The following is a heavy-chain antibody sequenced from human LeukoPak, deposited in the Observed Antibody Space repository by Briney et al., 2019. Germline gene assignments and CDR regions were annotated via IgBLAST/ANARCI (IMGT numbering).Heavy chain of an antibody. CDR1: GYSFTSYW. CDR3: ARQRPGRGTDAFDI. Sequence: GESLKIFCKGSGYSFTSYWIGWVRQMPGKGLEWMGIIFPGDSNTRYSPSFQGQVTISADKSISTAYLQWSSLKASDTAMYYCARQRPGRGTDAFDIWGQGTMVTVSS. D-gene: IGHD3-16*01. CDR2: IFPGDSNT. V-gene: IGHV5-51*01. J-gene: IGHJ3*02.